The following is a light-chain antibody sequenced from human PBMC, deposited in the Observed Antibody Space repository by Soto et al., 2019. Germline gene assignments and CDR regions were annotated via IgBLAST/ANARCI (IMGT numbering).Light chain of an antibody. J-gene: IGLJ1*01. CDR1: SSDVGRYNL. CDR2: EGS. V-gene: IGLV2-23*01. Sequence: QSVLTQPASVSGSPGQSITISCTGTSSDVGRYNLISWYHQHPGKAPKLMIYEGSKRPSGVSNRFSGSKSGNTASLTISGLQAEDEADYYCCSYAGGGTYVFGTGTKVTVL. CDR3: CSYAGGGTYV.